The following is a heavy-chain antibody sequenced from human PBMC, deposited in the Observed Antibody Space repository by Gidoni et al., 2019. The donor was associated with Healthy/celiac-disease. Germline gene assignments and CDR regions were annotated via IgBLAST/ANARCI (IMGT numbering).Heavy chain of an antibody. D-gene: IGHD3-16*01. CDR3: TRDGGRRFDY. J-gene: IGHJ4*02. CDR1: GYTFTNYY. Sequence: QVQLVQSGAEVKKPGASVKVSCKASGYTFTNYYIPWVRQAPGQGLEWMGISNPSSGSTNYAQKFQGRVTMTRDTSTSTVYMELSSLKSEDTAVYYCTRDGGRRFDYWGQGTPVTVSS. CDR2: SNPSSGST. V-gene: IGHV1-46*03.